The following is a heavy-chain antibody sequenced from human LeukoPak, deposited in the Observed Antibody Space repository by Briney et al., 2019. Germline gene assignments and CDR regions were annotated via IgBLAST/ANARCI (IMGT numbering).Heavy chain of an antibody. Sequence: PGGSLRLSCAASGFTFSSYAMSWVRQAPGKGLEWVSAISGSGGSIYYADSVKGRFTISRDNSKNTLYLQMNSLRAEDTAVYYCAKDGSGWTYNWLDPWGQGTLVTVSS. D-gene: IGHD6-19*01. CDR3: AKDGSGWTYNWLDP. J-gene: IGHJ5*02. CDR2: ISGSGGSI. CDR1: GFTFSSYA. V-gene: IGHV3-23*01.